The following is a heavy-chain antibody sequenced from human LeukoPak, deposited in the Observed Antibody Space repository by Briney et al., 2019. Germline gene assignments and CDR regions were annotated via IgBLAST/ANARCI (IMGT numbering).Heavy chain of an antibody. CDR3: ARDGGLIDY. V-gene: IGHV4-59*01. D-gene: IGHD3-16*01. CDR2: IYYSGST. CDR1: GGSISSYY. Sequence: TSETLSLTCTVSGGSISSYYWSWIRQPPGKGLEWIGYIYYSGSTNYNPSLKSRVTISVDTSKNQFSLKLSSVTAADTAVYYCARDGGLIDYWGQGTLVTVSS. J-gene: IGHJ4*02.